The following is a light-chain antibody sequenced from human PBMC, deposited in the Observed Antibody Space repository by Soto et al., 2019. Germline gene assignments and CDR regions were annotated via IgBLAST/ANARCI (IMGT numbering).Light chain of an antibody. CDR3: QQYNNWPLT. V-gene: IGKV3-15*01. CDR2: GAS. CDR1: QSVSNN. J-gene: IGKJ4*01. Sequence: EIVMTQSPATLSVSPGERATLSCRASQSVSNNLAWYQQKPGQAPRLLIHGASTRATGVSARFRGSGSGTEFTLAISSLQSADFAVYYCQQYNNWPLTFGGGTKVEI.